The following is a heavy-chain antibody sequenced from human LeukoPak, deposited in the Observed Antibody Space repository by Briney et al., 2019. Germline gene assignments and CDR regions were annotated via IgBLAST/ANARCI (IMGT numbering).Heavy chain of an antibody. D-gene: IGHD5-18*01. V-gene: IGHV5-51*01. J-gene: IGHJ6*03. CDR1: GYSFTSYW. Sequence: GESLKISCKGSGYSFTSYWIGWVRQMPGKGLEWMGIIYPGDSDTRYSPSFQGQVTISADKSISTAYLQWSSLKASDTAMYYCASHSAMVPYYYYYMDVWGKGTTVTVSS. CDR2: IYPGDSDT. CDR3: ASHSAMVPYYYYYMDV.